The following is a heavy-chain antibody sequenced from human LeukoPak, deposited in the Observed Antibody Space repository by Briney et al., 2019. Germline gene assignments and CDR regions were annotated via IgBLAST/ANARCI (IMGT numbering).Heavy chain of an antibody. CDR3: ARGGPFPSGSSSREYYLDY. D-gene: IGHD6-25*01. Sequence: ASVKVSCKASDYDFINYGISWVRQAPGRGLEWMGWRSIYNGNTDYKLQGRVTMTTDTSTSTAYMEVRSLRSDDTAVYYCARGGPFPSGSSSREYYLDYWGQGTLVTVSS. CDR1: DYDFINYG. J-gene: IGHJ4*02. V-gene: IGHV1-18*01. CDR2: RSIYNGNT.